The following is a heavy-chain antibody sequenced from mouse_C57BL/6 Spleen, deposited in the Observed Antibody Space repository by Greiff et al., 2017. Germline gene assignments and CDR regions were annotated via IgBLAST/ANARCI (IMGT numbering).Heavy chain of an antibody. Sequence: VQGVESGAELVKPGASVKISCKASGYAFSSYWMNWVKQRPGKGLEWIGQIYPGDGDTNYNGKFKGKATLTADKSSSTAYMQLSSLTSEDSAVYFCAREGRSSLDYWGQGTTLTVSS. CDR3: AREGRSSLDY. D-gene: IGHD1-1*01. J-gene: IGHJ2*01. CDR1: GYAFSSYW. CDR2: IYPGDGDT. V-gene: IGHV1-80*01.